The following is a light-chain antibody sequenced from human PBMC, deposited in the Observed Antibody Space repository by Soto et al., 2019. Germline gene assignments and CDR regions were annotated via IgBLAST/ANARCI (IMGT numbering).Light chain of an antibody. Sequence: EMTQSPSSLSASVGDRVTITCRASQSIISYLNWYQQKPGKAPKLLIYAASSLQRGVPSTFSGGGSGTDFTLTISSLQPEDFATYYCQQSYSSITFAQGTRLEI. CDR3: QQSYSSIT. V-gene: IGKV1-39*01. CDR1: QSIISY. J-gene: IGKJ5*01. CDR2: AAS.